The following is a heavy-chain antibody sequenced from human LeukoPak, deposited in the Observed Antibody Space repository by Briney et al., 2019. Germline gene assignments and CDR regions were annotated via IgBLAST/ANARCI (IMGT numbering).Heavy chain of an antibody. CDR3: ARTQWGASDI. Sequence: GESLKISCKGSGYTFTNSWFAWVRQMPGKGLEWMGIIYPSDSDTRYSPSFQGQVTISADKSISTAYLQWSSLKASDTAIYYCARTQWGASDIWGQETVVTVSS. D-gene: IGHD1-26*01. CDR2: IYPSDSDT. V-gene: IGHV5-51*01. CDR1: GYTFTNSW. J-gene: IGHJ3*02.